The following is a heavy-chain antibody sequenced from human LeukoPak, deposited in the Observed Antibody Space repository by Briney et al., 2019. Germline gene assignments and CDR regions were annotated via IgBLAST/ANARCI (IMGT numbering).Heavy chain of an antibody. CDR2: IYYSGST. J-gene: IGHJ6*03. CDR3: ARGVSGWYGVYYYYYMDV. CDR1: GCSISTYY. Sequence: SEPLSLPCSVSGCSISTYYWSWIRQPPGKGVEWGGYIYYSGSTTYNPSLKSRLTISVGTSKNPFSLKLSSVSAADTAVYYCARGVSGWYGVYYYYYMDVWGKGTKVTVSS. D-gene: IGHD6-19*01. V-gene: IGHV4-59*01.